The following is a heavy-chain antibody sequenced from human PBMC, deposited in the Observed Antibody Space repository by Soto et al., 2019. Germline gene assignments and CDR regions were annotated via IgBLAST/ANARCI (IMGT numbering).Heavy chain of an antibody. J-gene: IGHJ4*02. CDR2: ISSSGSST. V-gene: IGHV3-11*01. Sequence: GGSLRLSCAASGFTFGDYYMSWIRQAPGKGLEWVSYISSSGSSTYYVDSVRGRFTISRDNAKNSLYLQMDSLGAEDTAVYYCARAAAARHAAWYWGQGTLVNVSS. D-gene: IGHD6-6*01. CDR3: ARAAAARHAAWY. CDR1: GFTFGDYY.